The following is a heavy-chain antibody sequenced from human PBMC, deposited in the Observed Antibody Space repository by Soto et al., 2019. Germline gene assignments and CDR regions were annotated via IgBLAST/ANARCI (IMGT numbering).Heavy chain of an antibody. CDR3: ARPGHYYYYYMDV. Sequence: EVQLVESGGGLVKPGGSLRLSCAASGFTFSSYSMNWVRQAPGKGLEWVSSISSSSSYIYDADSVKGRFTISRDSAKNSLYLQMNSLRAEDTAVYYCARPGHYYYYYMDVWGKGTTVTVSS. V-gene: IGHV3-21*01. CDR1: GFTFSSYS. J-gene: IGHJ6*03. CDR2: ISSSSSYI.